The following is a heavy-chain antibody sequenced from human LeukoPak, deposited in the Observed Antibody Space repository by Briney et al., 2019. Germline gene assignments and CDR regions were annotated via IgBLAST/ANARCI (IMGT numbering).Heavy chain of an antibody. J-gene: IGHJ6*02. V-gene: IGHV1-8*01. CDR3: ATIGVYNWNLWAYYGMDV. D-gene: IGHD1-7*01. Sequence: ASVKVSCKASGYTFTSYDINWVRQATGQGLEWMGWMNPNSGNRGYAKEFQGRVTMTRNTSISTAYMELSSLRSEDTAVYYCATIGVYNWNLWAYYGMDVWGQGTTVTVSS. CDR1: GYTFTSYD. CDR2: MNPNSGNR.